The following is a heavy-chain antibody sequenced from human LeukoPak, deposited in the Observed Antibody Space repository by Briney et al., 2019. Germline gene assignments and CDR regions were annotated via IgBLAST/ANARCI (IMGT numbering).Heavy chain of an antibody. CDR1: GGSFSGYY. CDR3: ARSENRAHCSSTTPCYYYYGMDV. J-gene: IGHJ6*02. V-gene: IGHV4-34*01. D-gene: IGHD2-2*01. CDR2: INHSGST. Sequence: SETLSLTCAVYGGSFSGYYWSWFRQPPGKGLEGIGEINHSGSTNYNPSLKSRVTISVDTSKNQFSLKLSSVTAADTAVYYCARSENRAHCSSTTPCYYYYGMDVWGQGTTVTVSS.